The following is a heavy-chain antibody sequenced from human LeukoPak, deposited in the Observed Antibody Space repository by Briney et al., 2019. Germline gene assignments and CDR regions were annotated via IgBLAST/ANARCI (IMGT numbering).Heavy chain of an antibody. CDR3: ARLSFEGIAAAGQDY. CDR2: ITHSGGT. Sequence: SETLSLTCAVYGGSFSGYSWSWIRQPLGKGLEWIGEITHSGGTNYNPSLKSRVTISADTSKNQFSLKLNSVTAADTAVYYCARLSFEGIAAAGQDYWGQGSLVTVSS. CDR1: GGSFSGYS. D-gene: IGHD6-13*01. V-gene: IGHV4-34*01. J-gene: IGHJ4*02.